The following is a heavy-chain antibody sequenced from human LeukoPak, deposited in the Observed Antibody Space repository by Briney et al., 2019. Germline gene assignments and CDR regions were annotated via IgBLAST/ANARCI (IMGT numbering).Heavy chain of an antibody. V-gene: IGHV1-18*01. J-gene: IGHJ4*02. CDR1: GCTFTSYD. D-gene: IGHD4-17*01. CDR2: ISAYNGNT. Sequence: GASVKVSCKASGCTFTSYDINWVRQATGQGLEWMGWISAYNGNTNYAQKLQGRVTMTTDTSTSTAYMELRSPRSDDTAVYYCAREELDYGDSNWGQGTLVTVSS. CDR3: AREELDYGDSN.